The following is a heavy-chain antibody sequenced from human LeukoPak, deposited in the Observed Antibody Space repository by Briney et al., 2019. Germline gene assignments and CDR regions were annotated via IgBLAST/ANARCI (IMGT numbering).Heavy chain of an antibody. CDR2: IYYSGST. Sequence: SETLSLTCTVSGGSISSYYWSWIRQPPGKGLEWIGYIYYSGSTNYSPSLKSRVTISVDTSKNQFSLKLSSVTAADTAVYYCARRSGYYTSFDYWGQGTLVTVSS. J-gene: IGHJ4*02. CDR3: ARRSGYYTSFDY. V-gene: IGHV4-59*08. D-gene: IGHD3-3*01. CDR1: GGSISSYY.